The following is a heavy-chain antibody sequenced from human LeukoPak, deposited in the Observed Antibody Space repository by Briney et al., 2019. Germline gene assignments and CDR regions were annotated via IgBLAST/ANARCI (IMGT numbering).Heavy chain of an antibody. Sequence: GGSLGLSCAASGFTLSSYAMSWVRQAPGKGLEWVSYISSSGSTIYYADSVKGRFNISRDNAKNSLYLQMNSLRAEDTAVYYCARDQPLYYYDSSEYNWFDPWGQGTLVTVSS. V-gene: IGHV3-48*04. J-gene: IGHJ5*02. D-gene: IGHD3-22*01. CDR3: ARDQPLYYYDSSEYNWFDP. CDR2: ISSSGSTI. CDR1: GFTLSSYA.